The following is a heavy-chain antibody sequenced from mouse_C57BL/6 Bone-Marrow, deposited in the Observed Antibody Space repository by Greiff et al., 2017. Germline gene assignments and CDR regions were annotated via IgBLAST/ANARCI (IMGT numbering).Heavy chain of an antibody. J-gene: IGHJ2*01. CDR3: ARSYYGSSYNY. Sequence: QVQLQQPGAELVKPGASVKLSCKASGYTFTSYWMHWVKQRPGQGLEWIGMIHPNGGSTNYNEKFKSKATLTVDKSSSTAYMQLSSLTSEDSAVYYCARSYYGSSYNYWGQGTTLTVSS. V-gene: IGHV1-64*01. CDR1: GYTFTSYW. CDR2: IHPNGGST. D-gene: IGHD1-1*01.